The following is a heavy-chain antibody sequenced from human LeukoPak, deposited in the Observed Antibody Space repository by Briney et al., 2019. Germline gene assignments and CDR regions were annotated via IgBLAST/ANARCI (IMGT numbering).Heavy chain of an antibody. Sequence: SETLSLTCAVYGGSFSGYYWSWIRQPPGKGLEWIGEINHSGSTNYNPSLKSRVTISVDTSKNQFSLKLSSVTAADTAVYYCARGSPKHDSWGQGTLVTVSS. CDR3: ARGSPKHDS. CDR2: INHSGST. J-gene: IGHJ5*01. V-gene: IGHV4-34*01. CDR1: GGSFSGYY.